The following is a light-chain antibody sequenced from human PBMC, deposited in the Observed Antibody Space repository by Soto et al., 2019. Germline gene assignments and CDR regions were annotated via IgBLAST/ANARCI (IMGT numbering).Light chain of an antibody. V-gene: IGKV1-39*01. CDR3: HHSYITLFT. CDR1: QTIIRY. Sequence: DIQMTQSPSSLSASVGDRVTITCRASQTIIRYLNCYQQKPGRAPNLLIYAASSLQSGVPSRFSGSGSGTEFTLTISSLQPEDFATYFFHHSYITLFTFGPGTKVEIK. J-gene: IGKJ3*01. CDR2: AAS.